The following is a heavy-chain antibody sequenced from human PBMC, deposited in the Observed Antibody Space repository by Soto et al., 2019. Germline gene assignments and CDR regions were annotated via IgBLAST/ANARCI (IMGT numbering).Heavy chain of an antibody. CDR2: MYNSGST. V-gene: IGHV4-59*12. J-gene: IGHJ6*02. CDR1: GGNISGYY. D-gene: IGHD2-21*02. CDR3: ARVCGGDCHYGMDV. Sequence: SETLSLTCTVSGGNISGYYWSWIRQPPGKGLEWIGYMYNSGSTYYNPSLKSRVTISVDTSKNQFSLKLNSVTAADTAVYYCARVCGGDCHYGMDVWGQGTTVTVSS.